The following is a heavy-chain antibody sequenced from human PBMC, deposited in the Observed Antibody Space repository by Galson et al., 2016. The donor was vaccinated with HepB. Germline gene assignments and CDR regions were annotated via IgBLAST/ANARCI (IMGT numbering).Heavy chain of an antibody. J-gene: IGHJ4*02. CDR2: IYTGDNT. Sequence: SLRLPCAASGFSVNNYYMNWVRQAPGKGLEWSSVIYTGDNTNYADSVKGRFVVSRDRSTNTLYLNMNTLRPEDTAIYFCARGVGLTGPPFLDSWGQGALVTVSS. CDR3: ARGVGLTGPPFLDS. V-gene: IGHV3-53*01. D-gene: IGHD1-20*01. CDR1: GFSVNNYY.